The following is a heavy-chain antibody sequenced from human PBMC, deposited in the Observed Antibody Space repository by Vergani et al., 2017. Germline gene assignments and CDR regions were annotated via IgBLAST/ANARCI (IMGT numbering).Heavy chain of an antibody. V-gene: IGHV3-9*01. CDR2: ISWNSGSI. D-gene: IGHD6-13*01. CDR3: AAGSSWSHFDY. Sequence: EVQLVESGGGLVQPGRSLRLSCAASGFTFDDYAMHWVRQAPGKGLEWVSGISWNSGSIGYADSVKGRFTISRDNAKNSLYRQMNSLRAEDTALYYCAAGSSWSHFDYWGQGTLVTFSS. J-gene: IGHJ4*02. CDR1: GFTFDDYA.